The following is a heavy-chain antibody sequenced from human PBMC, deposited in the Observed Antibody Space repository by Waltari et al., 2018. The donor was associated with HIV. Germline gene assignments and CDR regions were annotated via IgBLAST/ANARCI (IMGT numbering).Heavy chain of an antibody. J-gene: IGHJ4*02. CDR3: ARVVSVSYHSPSVY. V-gene: IGHV1-2*02. CDR2: INPNSGGT. CDR1: GYTFTDYY. D-gene: IGHD1-26*01. Sequence: QVQLVQSGAEVKKPGASVKVSCKASGYTFTDYYMHWVRQAPGQGLEWMGWINPNSGGTNYAKKFQGRVTGTGDTSISTAYMELSRLSSDDTAVYFCARVVSVSYHSPSVYWGQGTLVTVSS.